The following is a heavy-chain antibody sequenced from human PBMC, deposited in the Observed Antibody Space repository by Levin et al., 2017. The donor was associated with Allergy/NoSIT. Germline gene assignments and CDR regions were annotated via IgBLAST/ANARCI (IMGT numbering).Heavy chain of an antibody. Sequence: GESLKISCAASGFTFSASAMHWVRQASGKGLEWVGRVRSSANTFATAYAASVEGRFIISRDDSKNTAHLQMNSLKIEDTAVYYCTASIRTYCRGGRCHSDYYYYGMDVWGQGTTVTVSS. V-gene: IGHV3-73*01. CDR2: VRSSANTFAT. D-gene: IGHD2-15*01. CDR3: TASIRTYCRGGRCHSDYYYYGMDV. CDR1: GFTFSASA. J-gene: IGHJ6*02.